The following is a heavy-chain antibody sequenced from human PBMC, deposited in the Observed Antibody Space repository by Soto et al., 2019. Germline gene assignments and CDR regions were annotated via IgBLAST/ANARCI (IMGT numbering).Heavy chain of an antibody. D-gene: IGHD3-22*01. Sequence: SETLSLTCTVSGGSISGSSYYWGWIRQPPGKGLEWIGNIYYSGSTYYNPSLKSRVTISVDTSKNQFSLKLSSVTAEDTAVYYCMLGSGWKDFDYWGQGTLVTVSS. CDR2: IYYSGST. CDR1: GGSISGSSYY. CDR3: MLGSGWKDFDY. J-gene: IGHJ4*02. V-gene: IGHV4-39*01.